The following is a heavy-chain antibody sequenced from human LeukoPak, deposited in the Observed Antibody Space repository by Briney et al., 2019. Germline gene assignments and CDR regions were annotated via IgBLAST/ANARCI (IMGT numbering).Heavy chain of an antibody. CDR1: GGSISSYY. D-gene: IGHD3-22*01. CDR2: IHTSGST. CDR3: ARDAYYYDSSGYIRFDY. J-gene: IGHJ4*02. V-gene: IGHV4-4*07. Sequence: SETLSLTCTVSGGSISSYYWSWIRQPAGKGLEWIGRIHTSGSTNYNPSLKSRVTMSVDTSKNQFSLKVSSVTAADTAVYYCARDAYYYDSSGYIRFDYWGQGTLVTVSS.